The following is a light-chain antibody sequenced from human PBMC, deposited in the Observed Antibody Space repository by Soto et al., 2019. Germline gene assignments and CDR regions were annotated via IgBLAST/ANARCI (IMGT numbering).Light chain of an antibody. CDR1: QSVSIL. CDR3: QQRSNWPRT. V-gene: IGKV3-11*01. Sequence: EIVMTHSPATLSVSPCESATLSFRASQSVSILLAWYQQKPGQAPRLLIYDVSNRATDIPARFSGSGSGTDFTLTISSLEPEDLAVYFCQQRSNWPRTFGQGTKVDIK. CDR2: DVS. J-gene: IGKJ1*01.